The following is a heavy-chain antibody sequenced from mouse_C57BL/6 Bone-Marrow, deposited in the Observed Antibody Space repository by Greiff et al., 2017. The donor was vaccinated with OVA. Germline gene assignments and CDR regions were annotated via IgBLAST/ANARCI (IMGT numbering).Heavy chain of an antibody. CDR3: ASQAIYYGNPAWFAY. CDR2: INPNNGGT. CDR1: GYTFTDYY. D-gene: IGHD2-1*01. J-gene: IGHJ3*01. Sequence: EVQLQQSGPELVKPGASVKISCKASGYTFTDYYMNWVKQSHGKSLEWIGDINPNNGGTSYNQKFKCKATLTVDKSSSTAYMELRSLTSEDSAVYYCASQAIYYGNPAWFAYWGQGTLVTVSA. V-gene: IGHV1-26*01.